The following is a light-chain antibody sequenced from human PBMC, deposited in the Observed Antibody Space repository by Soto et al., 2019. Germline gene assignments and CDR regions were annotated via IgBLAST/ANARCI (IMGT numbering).Light chain of an antibody. CDR3: QQYYSAPLT. CDR2: GAS. Sequence: DIVMTQSPDSLAVSLGERATINCKSSQSILSSSNNKNYLAWFQQRPGQPPNPLIYGASIREAGVPDRFSGSESGTDFTLTISSLQAEDVAVYYCQQYYSAPLTFGGGTRVEI. CDR1: QSILSSSNNKNY. V-gene: IGKV4-1*01. J-gene: IGKJ4*01.